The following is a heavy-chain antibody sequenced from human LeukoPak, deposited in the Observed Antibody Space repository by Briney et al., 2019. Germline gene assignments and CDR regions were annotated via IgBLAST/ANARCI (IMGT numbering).Heavy chain of an antibody. CDR1: GFTFGSYA. V-gene: IGHV3-30-3*01. CDR2: ISYDGSNK. D-gene: IGHD1-26*01. CDR3: ARDGTDSNYYYGMDV. Sequence: GGSLRLSCAASGFTFGSYAMHWVRQAPGKGLEWVAVISYDGSNKYYADSVKGRFTISRDNSKNTLYLQMNSLRAEDTAVYYCARDGTDSNYYYGMDVWGQGTTVTVSS. J-gene: IGHJ6*02.